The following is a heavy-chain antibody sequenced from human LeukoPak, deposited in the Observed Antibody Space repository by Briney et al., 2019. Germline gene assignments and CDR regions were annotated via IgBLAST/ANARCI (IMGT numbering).Heavy chain of an antibody. V-gene: IGHV4-34*01. CDR2: INHSGST. Sequence: SETLSLTCAVYGGSFSGYYWSWIRQPPGKGLEWIGEINHSGSTNYNPSLKSRVTISVDTSKNQFSLKLSSVTAADTAVYYCARDCSGGSCYSNDAFDIWGQGTMVTVSS. CDR3: ARDCSGGSCYSNDAFDI. J-gene: IGHJ3*02. D-gene: IGHD2-15*01. CDR1: GGSFSGYY.